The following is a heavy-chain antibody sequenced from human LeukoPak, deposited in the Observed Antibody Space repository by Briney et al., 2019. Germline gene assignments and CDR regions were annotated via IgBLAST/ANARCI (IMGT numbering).Heavy chain of an antibody. D-gene: IGHD4-17*01. CDR2: INPNSGGT. Sequence: ASVKVSCKASGYTFTGYYMHWVRQAPGQGLEWMGWINPNSGGTNYAQKFRGRVAMTRDTSIRTAYMELSRLRSDDTAVYYCARFYNFYGDYYFDYWGQGTLVTVSS. CDR1: GYTFTGYY. J-gene: IGHJ4*02. CDR3: ARFYNFYGDYYFDY. V-gene: IGHV1-2*02.